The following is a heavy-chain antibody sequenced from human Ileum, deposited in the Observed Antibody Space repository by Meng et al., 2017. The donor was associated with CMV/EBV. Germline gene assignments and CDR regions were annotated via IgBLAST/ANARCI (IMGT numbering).Heavy chain of an antibody. CDR1: GFTCGKFW. CDR3: TKDGEGISVS. D-gene: IGHD2-15*01. Sequence: LSCKGSGFTCGKFWMGWLRQAPGKGLEWVANIKPDGTERHYVDSVRGRFTISRDNAKNSLYLQMNRLTDDDMAVYFCTKDGEGISVSWGQGTLVTVSS. V-gene: IGHV3-7*01. J-gene: IGHJ5*02. CDR2: IKPDGTER.